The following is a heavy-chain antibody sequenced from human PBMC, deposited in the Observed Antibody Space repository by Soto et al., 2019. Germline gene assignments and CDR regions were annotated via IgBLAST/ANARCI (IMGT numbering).Heavy chain of an antibody. CDR2: ISSSSSTI. V-gene: IGHV3-48*02. D-gene: IGHD6-13*01. CDR1: GFTFSSYS. Sequence: EVQLVESGGGLVQPGGSLRLSCAASGFTFSSYSMNWVRQAPGKGLEWVSYISSSSSTIYYADSVKGRFTISRDNAKNSLYLQMNSLRDEDTAVYYCGLLMSGGSWYLGVDYWGQGTLVTVSS. CDR3: GLLMSGGSWYLGVDY. J-gene: IGHJ4*02.